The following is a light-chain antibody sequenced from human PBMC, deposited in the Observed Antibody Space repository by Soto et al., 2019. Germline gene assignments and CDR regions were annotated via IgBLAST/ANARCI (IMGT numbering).Light chain of an antibody. CDR2: AAS. Sequence: DIQMTQSPSSLSASVVDRVTITCRTSQSIDNYSNWYQQKPGKAPKLLMFAASTLQSGVPSRLSGSGSETDFTLTISSLQPEDLALYYCQQRSNRITFGQGTRLEIK. J-gene: IGKJ5*01. V-gene: IGKV1-39*01. CDR1: QSIDNY. CDR3: QQRSNRIT.